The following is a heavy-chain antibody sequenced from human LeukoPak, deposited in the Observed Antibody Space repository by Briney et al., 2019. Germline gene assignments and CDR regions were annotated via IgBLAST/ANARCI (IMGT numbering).Heavy chain of an antibody. CDR1: GFTFSSYA. CDR3: ARAPGYCSSTSCYGRYYGMDV. J-gene: IGHJ6*02. D-gene: IGHD2-2*01. CDR2: ISYDGSNI. Sequence: GGSLRLSCAASGFTFSSYAMHWVRQAPGKGLEWVAVISYDGSNIFYADSVKGRFTISRDNSKNTLYLQMNSLRVEDTAVYYSARAPGYCSSTSCYGRYYGMDVWGQGTTVTVSS. V-gene: IGHV3-30-3*01.